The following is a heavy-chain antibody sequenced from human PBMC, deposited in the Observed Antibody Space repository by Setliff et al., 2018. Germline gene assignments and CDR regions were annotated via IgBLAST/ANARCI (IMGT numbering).Heavy chain of an antibody. CDR2: ITPMFGPA. D-gene: IGHD2-21*01. Sequence: SVTVSCKASGGNFRTYGINWVRQARGQGPEWMGGITPMFGPAKYAQKFQGRVTITADESTRTVHMELSSLRSEDTAVYYCATGNCGGDCYGAWFDPWGQGTLVTVSS. CDR3: ATGNCGGDCYGAWFDP. CDR1: GGNFRTYG. V-gene: IGHV1-69*13. J-gene: IGHJ5*02.